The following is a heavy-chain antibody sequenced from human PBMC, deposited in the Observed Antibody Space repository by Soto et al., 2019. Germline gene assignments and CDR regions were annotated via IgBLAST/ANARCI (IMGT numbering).Heavy chain of an antibody. CDR3: ARDGDGYNVGWFDP. CDR2: TYYGSKCFN. Sequence: SQTLSLTCAISGDSVSSNSAAWNWIRQSPSRSLEWLGRTYYGSKCFNEYAVAAETRIIINPDTSKNQFSRQLNAVTPEDTAVDYWARDGDGYNVGWFDPWGQGTLVTVS. V-gene: IGHV6-1*01. J-gene: IGHJ5*02. D-gene: IGHD5-12*01. CDR1: GDSVSSNSAA.